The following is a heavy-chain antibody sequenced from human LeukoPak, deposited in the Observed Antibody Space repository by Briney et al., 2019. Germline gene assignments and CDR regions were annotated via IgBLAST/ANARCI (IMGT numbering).Heavy chain of an antibody. D-gene: IGHD2-8*02. J-gene: IGHJ4*02. CDR1: GFTFSNYV. Sequence: GGSLRLSCTGPGFTFSNYVRSWVRQAPGRSLEWVSGISDRGEDTDYADSVKGRFTISRDNSKNTLFLQMNILRVEDTAVYSCVKVGAGGRWYWSLWGQGTLVTVSS. CDR3: VKVGAGGRWYWSL. V-gene: IGHV3-23*01. CDR2: ISDRGEDT.